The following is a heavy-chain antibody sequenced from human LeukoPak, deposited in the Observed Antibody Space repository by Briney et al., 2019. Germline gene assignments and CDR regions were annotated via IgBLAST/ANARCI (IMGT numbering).Heavy chain of an antibody. CDR2: ISAYNGNT. V-gene: IGHV1-18*01. D-gene: IGHD3-22*01. CDR1: GYTFTSYG. Sequence: ASVKVSCKASGYTFTSYGISWVRQAPGQGLEWMGWISAYNGNTNYAQKLQGRVTMTTDTSTSTAYMELRSLRSDDTAVYYCARGAYYYDSSGYYSDYYYMDVWGKGTTVTVSS. J-gene: IGHJ6*03. CDR3: ARGAYYYDSSGYYSDYYYMDV.